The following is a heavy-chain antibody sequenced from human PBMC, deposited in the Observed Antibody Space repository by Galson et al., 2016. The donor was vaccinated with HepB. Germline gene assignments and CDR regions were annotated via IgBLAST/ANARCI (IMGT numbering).Heavy chain of an antibody. V-gene: IGHV1-18*04. CDR2: ISAYNGDI. CDR3: VRGSSGWGNYEY. CDR1: GYSFGNYG. Sequence: SVKVSCKASGYSFGNYGVTWVQQAHGQGLEWLGWISAYNGDIRYEQRLQDRLTLTSDTSTTTAYMELRSLTSDDTAVYYCVRGSSGWGNYEYWGQGTLVTVSS. J-gene: IGHJ4*02. D-gene: IGHD6-19*01.